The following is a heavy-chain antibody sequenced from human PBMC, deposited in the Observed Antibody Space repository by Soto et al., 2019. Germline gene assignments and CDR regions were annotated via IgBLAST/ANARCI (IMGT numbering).Heavy chain of an antibody. CDR3: ARDSLVVVAATPRWFDP. D-gene: IGHD2-15*01. V-gene: IGHV1-69*01. CDR2: IIPIFGTA. J-gene: IGHJ5*02. Sequence: QVQLVQSGAEVKKPGSSVKVSCKSSGGTFSSYAFSWVRQAPGQGLEWMGGIIPIFGTANYAQKFRGRVTITADESTSTAYMELSSLRFEDTAVYYCARDSLVVVAATPRWFDPWGQGTLVTVSS. CDR1: GGTFSSYA.